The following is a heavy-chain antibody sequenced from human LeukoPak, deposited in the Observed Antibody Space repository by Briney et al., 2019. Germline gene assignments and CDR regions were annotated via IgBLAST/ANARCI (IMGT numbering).Heavy chain of an antibody. D-gene: IGHD3-3*01. CDR1: GLTFSGSA. Sequence: PGGSLRLSCAASGLTFSGSALHWVRQASGKGLEWVGRIRSTANGYATAYAASVKGRFTISRDDSKNTAYLQMNSLKTEDTAVYYCTRQGEYYDFWSGYYTFDYWGQGTLVTVSS. J-gene: IGHJ4*02. CDR2: IRSTANGYAT. V-gene: IGHV3-73*01. CDR3: TRQGEYYDFWSGYYTFDY.